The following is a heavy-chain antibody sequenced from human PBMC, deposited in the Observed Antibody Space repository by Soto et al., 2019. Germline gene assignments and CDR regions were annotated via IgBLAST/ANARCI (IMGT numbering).Heavy chain of an antibody. CDR2: IYYSGST. CDR3: ARLALGYCSGGSCYSRGGYFDY. D-gene: IGHD2-15*01. Sequence: QVQLQESGPGLVKPSETLSLTCTVSGGSISSYYWSWIRQPPGKGLEWIGYIYYSGSTNYNPSLKRRVTISVDTSKNQFSLKLSSVTAADTAVYYCARLALGYCSGGSCYSRGGYFDYWGQGTLVTVSS. V-gene: IGHV4-59*01. CDR1: GGSISSYY. J-gene: IGHJ4*02.